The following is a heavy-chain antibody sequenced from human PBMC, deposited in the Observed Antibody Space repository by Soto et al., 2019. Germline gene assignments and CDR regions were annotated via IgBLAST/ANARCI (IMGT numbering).Heavy chain of an antibody. V-gene: IGHV4-59*08. CDR3: ARQSCSSTSCYSVDY. D-gene: IGHD2-2*01. CDR2: IYYSGST. J-gene: IGHJ4*02. Sequence: QVQLQESGPGLVKPSETLSLTCTVSGGSISSYYWSWNRQPPGKGLEWIGYIYYSGSTNYNPSLKSRVTISVDTSKNQFSLKLSSVTAADTAVYYCARQSCSSTSCYSVDYWGQGTLVTVSS. CDR1: GGSISSYY.